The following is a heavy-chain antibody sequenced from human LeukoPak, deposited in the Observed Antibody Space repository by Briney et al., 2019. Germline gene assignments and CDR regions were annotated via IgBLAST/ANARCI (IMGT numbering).Heavy chain of an antibody. CDR2: IKEDGNEK. D-gene: IGHD2-15*01. V-gene: IGHV3-7*01. CDR1: GFTFSDHW. J-gene: IGHJ4*02. Sequence: GGSLRLSCAASGFTFSDHWMSWVRQAPGKGLEWVANIKEDGNEKYYADSVKGRFTISRDNTKNSLYLQMSSLRAEDTAVYYCASRGYCSGGSCPIDYWGQGTLVTVSS. CDR3: ASRGYCSGGSCPIDY.